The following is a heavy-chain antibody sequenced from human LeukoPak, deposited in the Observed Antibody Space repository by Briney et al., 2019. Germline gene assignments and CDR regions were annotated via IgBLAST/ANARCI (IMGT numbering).Heavy chain of an antibody. CDR1: GFTFSSYS. J-gene: IGHJ4*02. D-gene: IGHD6-19*01. V-gene: IGHV3-48*04. CDR3: ASDRYSSGWYQMDY. Sequence: GGSLRLSCAASGFTFSSYSMNWVRQAPGKGLEWVSYISSSSSTIYYADSVKGRFTISRDNAKNSLYLQMNSLRAEDTAVYYCASDRYSSGWYQMDYWGQGTLVTVSS. CDR2: ISSSSSTI.